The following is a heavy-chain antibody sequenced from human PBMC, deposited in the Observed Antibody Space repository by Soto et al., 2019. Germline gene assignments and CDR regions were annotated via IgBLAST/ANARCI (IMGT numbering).Heavy chain of an antibody. CDR1: GGSISSGGYY. CDR3: ARSGYCSGGSCYDYHYFDY. J-gene: IGHJ4*02. CDR2: IYYSGST. V-gene: IGHV4-31*03. D-gene: IGHD2-15*01. Sequence: QVQLQESGPGLVKPSQTLSLTCTVSGGSISSGGYYWSWIRQHPGKGLEWIGYIYYSGSTYYNPSLKSRVTLSVDTSKNQFSLKLSSVTAADTAVYYCARSGYCSGGSCYDYHYFDYWGQGTLVTVSS.